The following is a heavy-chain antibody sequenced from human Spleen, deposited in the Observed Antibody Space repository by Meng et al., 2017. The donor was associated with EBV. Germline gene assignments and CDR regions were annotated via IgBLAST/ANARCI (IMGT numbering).Heavy chain of an antibody. CDR1: GGFFSGYY. V-gene: IGHV4-34*01. CDR3: ATGPTGGLQVGTFRD. CDR2: INHSEGT. Sequence: VHLQAWGGGLLKPSETLSLTCAVYGGFFSGYYCTWIRQPPGKGLEWLGEINHSEGTRYNPSLKSRVTISLDPSKTQFSLRLSSVTAADTAVYYCATGPTGGLQVGTFRDWGQGTLVTVSS. J-gene: IGHJ4*02. D-gene: IGHD1/OR15-1a*01.